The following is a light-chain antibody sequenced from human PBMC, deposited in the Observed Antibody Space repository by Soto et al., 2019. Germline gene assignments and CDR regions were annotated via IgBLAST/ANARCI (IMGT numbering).Light chain of an antibody. V-gene: IGKV3-15*01. CDR3: QQYNTWPPLT. CDR1: QTVSIN. Sequence: EIVMTQSPATLSVSPGERATLSCRASQTVSINLAWYQHKPGQAPRLLIYGASSRATGVPGRFSGSGSGTEFTLTISSLQSEDFAVYYCQQYNTWPPLTFGGGTKVELK. J-gene: IGKJ4*01. CDR2: GAS.